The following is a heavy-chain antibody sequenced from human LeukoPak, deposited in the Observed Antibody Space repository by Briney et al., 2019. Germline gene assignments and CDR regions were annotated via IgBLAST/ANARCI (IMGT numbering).Heavy chain of an antibody. D-gene: IGHD2-21*02. J-gene: IGHJ4*02. Sequence: GSLRLSCAASGFTFSSYWMSWVRQAPGKGLEWVAVISYDGSNKYYADSVKGRFTISRDNSKNTLYLQMNSLRAKDTAVYYCARDSEAYCGGDCYCDYWGQGTLVTVSS. CDR3: ARDSEAYCGGDCYCDY. CDR1: GFTFSSYW. V-gene: IGHV3-30*01. CDR2: ISYDGSNK.